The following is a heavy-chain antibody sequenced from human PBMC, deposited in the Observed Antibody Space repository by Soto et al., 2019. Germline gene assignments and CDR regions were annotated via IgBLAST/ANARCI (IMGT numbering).Heavy chain of an antibody. V-gene: IGHV1-18*01. CDR1: GYTFPSYG. CDR3: ARHEYSSSGRGFDY. J-gene: IGHJ4*02. D-gene: IGHD6-6*01. CDR2: ISAYNGNT. Sequence: GASVKVSCKASGYTFPSYGIGWVRQAPGQGLEWMGWISAYNGNTNYAQTHQGRVTMTTDTSTSAAYMELRSLRSDDTAVYYCARHEYSSSGRGFDYWGQGTLVTVSS.